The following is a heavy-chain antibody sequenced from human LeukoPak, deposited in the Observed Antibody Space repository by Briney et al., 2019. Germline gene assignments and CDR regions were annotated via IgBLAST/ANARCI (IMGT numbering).Heavy chain of an antibody. CDR1: GYTFTSYY. Sequence: ASVKVSCKASGYTFTSYYMHWVRQAPGQGLEWMGIINPSGGSTSCAQRFQGRVTMTRDVSTSTVYMELSSLRSEDTAVYYCARDLGHGEFYYFDYWGQGTLVTVSS. CDR2: INPSGGST. CDR3: ARDLGHGEFYYFDY. D-gene: IGHD3-10*01. J-gene: IGHJ4*02. V-gene: IGHV1-46*01.